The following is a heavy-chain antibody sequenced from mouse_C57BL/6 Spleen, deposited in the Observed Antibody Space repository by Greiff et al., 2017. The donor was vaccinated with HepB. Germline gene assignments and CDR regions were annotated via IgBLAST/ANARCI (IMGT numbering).Heavy chain of an antibody. CDR1: GFTFSSYT. V-gene: IGHV5-9*01. J-gene: IGHJ3*01. CDR2: ISGGGGNT. D-gene: IGHD1-1*01. Sequence: EVQGVESGGGLVKPGGSLKLSCAASGFTFSSYTMSWVRQTPEKRLEWVATISGGGGNTYYPDSVKGRFTISRDNAKNTLYLQMSSLRSEDTALYYCARQEDYYGSSSPWFAYWGQGTLVTVSA. CDR3: ARQEDYYGSSSPWFAY.